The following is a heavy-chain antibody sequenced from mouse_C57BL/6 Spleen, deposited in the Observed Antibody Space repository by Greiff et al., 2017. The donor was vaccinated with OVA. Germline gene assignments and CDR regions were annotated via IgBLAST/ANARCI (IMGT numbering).Heavy chain of an antibody. CDR3: ARGYDGYYWFAY. Sequence: QVTLKESGAELARPGASVKLSCKASGYTFTSYGISWVKQRTGQGLEWIGEIYPRSGNTYYNEKFKGKATLTADKSSSTAYMELRSLTSEDSAVYFCARGYDGYYWFAYWGQGTLVTVSA. CDR2: IYPRSGNT. D-gene: IGHD2-3*01. CDR1: GYTFTSYG. J-gene: IGHJ3*01. V-gene: IGHV1-81*01.